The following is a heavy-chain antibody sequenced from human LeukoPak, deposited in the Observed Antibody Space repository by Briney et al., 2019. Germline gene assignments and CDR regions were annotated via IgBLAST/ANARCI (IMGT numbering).Heavy chain of an antibody. D-gene: IGHD3-22*01. CDR3: ARRTYYYESSGYYYYYMDV. CDR1: GASITSGGYY. CDR2: IYYSGST. J-gene: IGHJ6*03. Sequence: PSETLSLTRTVSGASITSGGYYWSWIRQHPGKGLEWIGYIYYSGSTYYNPSLKSRVTISGDTSKNQFSLKLSSVTAADTAVYYCARRTYYYESSGYYYYYMDVWGKGTTVTVSS. V-gene: IGHV4-31*03.